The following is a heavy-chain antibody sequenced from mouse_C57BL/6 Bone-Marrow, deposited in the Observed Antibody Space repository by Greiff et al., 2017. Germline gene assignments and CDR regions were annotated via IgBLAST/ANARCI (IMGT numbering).Heavy chain of an antibody. J-gene: IGHJ2*01. CDR3: ARLRAFDYYGSSFDY. CDR1: GYTFTSYW. V-gene: IGHV1-59*01. Sequence: VQLQQPGAELVRPGTSVKLSCKASGYTFTSYWMHWVKQRPGQGLEWIGVIDPSDSYTNYNQKFKGKATLTVDTSSSTAYMPLSSLTSEDSAVYYCARLRAFDYYGSSFDYWGQGTTLTVSS. CDR2: IDPSDSYT. D-gene: IGHD1-1*01.